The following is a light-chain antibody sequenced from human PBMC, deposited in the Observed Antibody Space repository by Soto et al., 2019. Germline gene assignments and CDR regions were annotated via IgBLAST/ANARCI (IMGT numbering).Light chain of an antibody. J-gene: IGKJ5*01. CDR1: QSVSSTY. V-gene: IGKV3-20*01. CDR2: GAS. CDR3: QQYNYLIT. Sequence: EIVLTQSPVTLSLSPGQGAALSFRASQSVSSTYLAWYQQKPGQAPRLLIYGASSRATGIPDRFSGSGSGTDFTLTITSLQPEDFAVYYCQQYNYLITFGQGTRLEIK.